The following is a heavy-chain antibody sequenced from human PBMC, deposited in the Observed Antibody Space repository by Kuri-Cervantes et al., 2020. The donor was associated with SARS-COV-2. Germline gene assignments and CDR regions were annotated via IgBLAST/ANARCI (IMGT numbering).Heavy chain of an antibody. CDR2: ISYDVNNK. J-gene: IGHJ4*02. V-gene: IGHV3-30*03. CDR1: GFTFSSYG. Sequence: LSLTCAASGFTFSSYGMHWVRQAPGKGLEWVAIISYDVNNKYYADFVKGRFTISRDNSKNTLYLQMNSLRAEDTAVYYCARDGGGQWLSPRYYFDYWGQGTLVAVSS. CDR3: ARDGGGQWLSPRYYFDY. D-gene: IGHD6-19*01.